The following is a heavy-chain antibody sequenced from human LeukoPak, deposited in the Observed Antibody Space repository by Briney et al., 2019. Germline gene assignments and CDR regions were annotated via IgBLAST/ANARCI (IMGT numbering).Heavy chain of an antibody. CDR1: GGSMSTFS. Sequence: PSETLSLTCTVSGGSMSTFSWNWIRQPPGKGLEWIGYIYYSGSTNYNPSLKSRVTMSVDTSKNQFSLKVRSVTAADKAVYYCARAGLTTTGGPGGFDIWGQGTMVTVSS. CDR3: ARAGLTTTGGPGGFDI. D-gene: IGHD4-17*01. V-gene: IGHV4-59*01. CDR2: IYYSGST. J-gene: IGHJ3*02.